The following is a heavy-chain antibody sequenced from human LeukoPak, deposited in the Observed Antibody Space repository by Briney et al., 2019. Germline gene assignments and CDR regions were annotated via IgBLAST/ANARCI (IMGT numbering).Heavy chain of an antibody. J-gene: IGHJ6*02. D-gene: IGHD6-6*01. Sequence: SVKVSCKASGGTFSSYAISWVRQAPGQGLVWMGGIIPIFGTANYAQKFQGRVTITADESTSTAYMELSSLRSEDTAVYYCARLPLRSIAVGYYGMDVWGQGTTVTVSS. CDR1: GGTFSSYA. CDR3: ARLPLRSIAVGYYGMDV. V-gene: IGHV1-69*13. CDR2: IIPIFGTA.